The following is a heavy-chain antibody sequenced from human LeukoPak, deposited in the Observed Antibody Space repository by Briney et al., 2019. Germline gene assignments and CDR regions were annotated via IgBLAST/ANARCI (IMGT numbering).Heavy chain of an antibody. Sequence: ASAKVSCKASGYTFTGYYMHWVRQAPGQGLEWMGWINPNSGGTNYAQKFQGWVTMTRNTSISTAYMELSRLRSDDTAVYYCARAAAEMATMYYFDYWGQGTLVTVSS. CDR3: ARAAAEMATMYYFDY. V-gene: IGHV1-2*04. J-gene: IGHJ4*02. D-gene: IGHD5-24*01. CDR1: GYTFTGYY. CDR2: INPNSGGT.